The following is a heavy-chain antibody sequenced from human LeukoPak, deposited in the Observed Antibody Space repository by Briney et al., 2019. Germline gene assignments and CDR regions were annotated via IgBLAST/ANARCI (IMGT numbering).Heavy chain of an antibody. CDR2: IRSSTNNYAT. CDR1: GFTFSGSA. J-gene: IGHJ4*02. V-gene: IGHV3-73*01. D-gene: IGHD6-19*01. Sequence: GGSLRLSCAASGFTFSGSAMHWVRQASGKGLEWVGLIRSSTNNYATAYAASVRGRFTISRDGSKDTAYLQMNSLKTEDTAVYYCTGGSGWYSPDYWGQGTLVTVYS. CDR3: TGGSGWYSPDY.